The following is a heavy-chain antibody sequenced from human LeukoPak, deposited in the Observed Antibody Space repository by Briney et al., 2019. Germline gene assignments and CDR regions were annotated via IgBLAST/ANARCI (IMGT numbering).Heavy chain of an antibody. D-gene: IGHD3-3*01. V-gene: IGHV3-23*01. Sequence: GGSLRLSCAASGFTFSSYAMSWVRQAPGKGLEWVSAISGSGGSTYYADSVKGRFTISRDNSKNTLYLQMNSLRSEDTAVYYCARATITIFGVVIYLMYWGQGTLVTVSS. CDR1: GFTFSSYA. CDR2: ISGSGGST. CDR3: ARATITIFGVVIYLMY. J-gene: IGHJ4*02.